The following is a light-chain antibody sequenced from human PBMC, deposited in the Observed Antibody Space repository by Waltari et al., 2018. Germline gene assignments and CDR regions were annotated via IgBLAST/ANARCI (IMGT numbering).Light chain of an antibody. J-gene: IGLJ1*01. V-gene: IGLV2-18*02. CDR3: CSYAGRSTGV. Sequence: QSALTQPPSVSGSPGQSVTISCTGSSTDVVSSNRSSWYPQPPGPVPNLMIYEVNKRPSGVSNRFSGSKSGNTASLTISGLQAEDEADYYCCSYAGRSTGVFGTGTKVTVL. CDR1: STDVVSSNR. CDR2: EVN.